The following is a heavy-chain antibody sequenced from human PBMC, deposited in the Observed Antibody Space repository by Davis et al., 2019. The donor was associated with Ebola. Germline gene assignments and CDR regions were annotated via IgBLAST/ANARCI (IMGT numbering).Heavy chain of an antibody. D-gene: IGHD6-13*01. J-gene: IGHJ6*02. V-gene: IGHV3-30*02. CDR3: AKDWEVEQQLLYYYYGMDV. Sequence: GESLKISCAASGFTFSSYGMHWVRQAPGKGLEWVAVIWYDGSNKYYADSVKGRFTISRDNSKNTLYLQMNSLRAEDTAVYYCAKDWEVEQQLLYYYYGMDVWGQGTTVTVSS. CDR1: GFTFSSYG. CDR2: IWYDGSNK.